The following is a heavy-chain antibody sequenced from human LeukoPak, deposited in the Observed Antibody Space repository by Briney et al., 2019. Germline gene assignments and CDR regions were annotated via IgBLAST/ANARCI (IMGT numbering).Heavy chain of an antibody. V-gene: IGHV3-23*01. CDR1: GFSLSTYA. J-gene: IGHJ6*03. Sequence: GSLRLSCAASGFSLSTYALSWVRQAPGGGLEWVAAISGSGDKTCHADSVKGRFTISKDNSENRLSLQMDSLRAEDTAVYFCAKDTTAWWYHRAYMNVWGKGTTVTVSS. CDR3: AKDTTAWWYHRAYMNV. CDR2: ISGSGDKT. D-gene: IGHD2-15*01.